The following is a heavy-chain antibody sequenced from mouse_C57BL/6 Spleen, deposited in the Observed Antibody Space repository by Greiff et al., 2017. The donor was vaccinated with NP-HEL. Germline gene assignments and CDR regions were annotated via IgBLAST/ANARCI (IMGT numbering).Heavy chain of an antibody. CDR2: INPGSGGT. CDR1: GYAFTNYL. Sequence: VKLQESGAELVRPGTSVKVSCKASGYAFTNYLIEWVKQRPGQGLEWIGVINPGSGGTNYNEKFKGKATLTADKSSSTAYMQLSSLTSEDSAVYFCARKRGYYAMDYWGQGTSVTVSS. J-gene: IGHJ4*01. V-gene: IGHV1-54*01. CDR3: ARKRGYYAMDY.